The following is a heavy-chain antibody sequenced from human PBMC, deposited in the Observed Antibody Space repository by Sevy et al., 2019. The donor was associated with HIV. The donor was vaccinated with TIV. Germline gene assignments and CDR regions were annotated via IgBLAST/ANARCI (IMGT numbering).Heavy chain of an antibody. CDR1: GFTFSSYS. CDR3: VRERKMYGSSGYYFHFDY. CDR2: ISRSSSTI. V-gene: IGHV3-48*02. J-gene: IGHJ4*02. D-gene: IGHD3-22*01. Sequence: GGSLRLSCAASGFTFSSYSMNWVRQAPGKGLEWVSYISRSSSTIYYADSVKGRFTISRDNAKNSLYLQMNSLRDEDTAVYYCVRERKMYGSSGYYFHFDYWGQGTLVTVS.